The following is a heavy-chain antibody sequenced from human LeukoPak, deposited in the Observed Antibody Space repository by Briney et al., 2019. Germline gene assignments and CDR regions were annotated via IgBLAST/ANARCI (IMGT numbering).Heavy chain of an antibody. D-gene: IGHD3-16*02. J-gene: IGHJ4*02. CDR2: INHSGST. Sequence: SETLSLTCAVYGGSFSGYYWSWIRQPPGKGLEWIGEINHSGSTNYNPSLKSRVTISVDTSKNQFSLKLSSVTAEDTAVYYCARGASNYDYVWGSYRAFDYWGQGTLVTVSS. CDR3: ARGASNYDYVWGSYRAFDY. V-gene: IGHV4-34*01. CDR1: GGSFSGYY.